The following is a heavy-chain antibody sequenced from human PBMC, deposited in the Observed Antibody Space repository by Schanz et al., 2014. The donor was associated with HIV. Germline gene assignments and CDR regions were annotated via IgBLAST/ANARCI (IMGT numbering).Heavy chain of an antibody. CDR3: ARVGVGGYANLDY. D-gene: IGHD5-12*01. CDR1: GFTFDDYV. V-gene: IGHV3-74*02. Sequence: EVQLVESGGGLVQPGRSLRLSCAASGFTFDDYVMHWVRQAPGKGLEWVSRINNDGSSTSYADSVKGRFTISRDNAKNTLYLQMNSLRAEDTAVYYCARVGVGGYANLDYWGQGTLVTVSS. J-gene: IGHJ4*02. CDR2: INNDGSST.